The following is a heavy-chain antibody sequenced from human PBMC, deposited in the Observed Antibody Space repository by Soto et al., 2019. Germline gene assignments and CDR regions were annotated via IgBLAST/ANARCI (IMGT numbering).Heavy chain of an antibody. V-gene: IGHV3-7*01. CDR1: GFTFNSSW. D-gene: IGHD3-10*01. CDR3: ARLWFGEFGYYYGMDV. Sequence: GGSLRLSCAASGFTFNSSWMSWVRQAPGKGLEWVAYINHDGNAIYYVDSVKGRFTISRDNAKNSLYLQMNSLRDEDTAVYYCARLWFGEFGYYYGMDVWGQGTTVTVSS. CDR2: INHDGNAI. J-gene: IGHJ6*02.